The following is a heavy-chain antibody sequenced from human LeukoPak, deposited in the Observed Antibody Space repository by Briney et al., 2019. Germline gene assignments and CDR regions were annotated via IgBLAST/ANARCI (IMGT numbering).Heavy chain of an antibody. CDR3: ARDRHYYGSGRPSYFDY. CDR1: GGSISSYY. V-gene: IGHV4-59*01. J-gene: IGHJ4*02. D-gene: IGHD3-10*01. Sequence: SETLSLTCTVSGGSISSYYWSWIRQPPGKGPEWIGYIYYSGSTNYNPSLKSRVTISVDTSKNQFSLKLSSVTAADTAVYYCARDRHYYGSGRPSYFDYWGQGTLVTVSS. CDR2: IYYSGST.